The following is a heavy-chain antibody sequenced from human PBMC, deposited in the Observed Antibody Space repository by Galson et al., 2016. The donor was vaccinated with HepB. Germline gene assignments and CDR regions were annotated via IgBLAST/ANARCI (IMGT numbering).Heavy chain of an antibody. CDR1: GFTFSDTW. D-gene: IGHD6-19*01. V-gene: IGHV3-15*01. CDR3: TTRSVPGTYYYYYMDV. Sequence: SLRLSCAASGFTFSDTWMSWVRQAPGKGLEWVGRIKSRSDGGTTDYAAPVNGRFTISRDDSKNTLYLRLSSLKTEDTAVYYYTTRSVPGTYYYYYMDVWGKGTTVTVSS. CDR2: IKSRSDGGTT. J-gene: IGHJ6*03.